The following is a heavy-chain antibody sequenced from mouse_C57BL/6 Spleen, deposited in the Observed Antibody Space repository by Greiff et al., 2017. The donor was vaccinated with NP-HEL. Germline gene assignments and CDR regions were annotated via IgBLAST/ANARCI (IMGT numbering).Heavy chain of an antibody. V-gene: IGHV1-82*01. D-gene: IGHD2-5*01. CDR2: IYPGDGDT. Sequence: QVQLQQSGPELVKPGASVKISCKASGYAFSSSWMNWVKQRPGKGLEWIGRIYPGDGDTNYNGKFKGKATLTADKSSSTAYMQLSSLTSEDSAVYFCARAFYSKGYFDVWGTGTTVTVSS. CDR3: ARAFYSKGYFDV. CDR1: GYAFSSSW. J-gene: IGHJ1*03.